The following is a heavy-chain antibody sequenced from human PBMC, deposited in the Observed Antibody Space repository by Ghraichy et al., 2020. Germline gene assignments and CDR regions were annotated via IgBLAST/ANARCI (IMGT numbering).Heavy chain of an antibody. CDR1: GYPFVNYG. D-gene: IGHD3-10*01. Sequence: ASVKVSCKTSGYPFVNYGITWLRQAPGQGLAWMGWVDPYKGDTNYTQSLQDRVTMTTDTSTNTAYMELRSLTSDDTAVYYCARDNGSGRTYYWGQGTLVTVSS. J-gene: IGHJ4*02. V-gene: IGHV1-18*01. CDR2: VDPYKGDT. CDR3: ARDNGSGRTYY.